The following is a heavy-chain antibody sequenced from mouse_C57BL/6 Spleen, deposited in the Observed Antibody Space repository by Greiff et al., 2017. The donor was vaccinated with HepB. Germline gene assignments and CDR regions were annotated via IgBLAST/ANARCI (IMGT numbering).Heavy chain of an antibody. D-gene: IGHD2-12*01. CDR2: ISDGGSYT. V-gene: IGHV5-4*03. CDR1: GFTFSSYA. Sequence: EVKVVESGGGLVKPGGSLKLSCAASGFTFSSYAMSWVRQTPEKRLEWVATISDGGSYTYYPDNVKGRFTISRDNAKNNLYLQMSHLKSEDTAMYYCARVYCYDNYYAMDYWGQGTSVTVSS. CDR3: ARVYCYDNYYAMDY. J-gene: IGHJ4*01.